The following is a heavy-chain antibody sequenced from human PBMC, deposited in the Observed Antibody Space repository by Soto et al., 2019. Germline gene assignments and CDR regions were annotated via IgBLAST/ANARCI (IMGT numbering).Heavy chain of an antibody. CDR2: ITSNGGST. V-gene: IGHV3-64*01. CDR3: AVVPAATDV. J-gene: IGHJ6*04. D-gene: IGHD2-2*01. Sequence: GGSLRLSCAASGFTFSNYTMHWVRQAPGKGLEYVSTITSNGGSTYYANSVRARFTISRDNSKNTLYLQMNSLRAEDTAVYYCAVVPAATDVWGKGTTVTVSS. CDR1: GFTFSNYT.